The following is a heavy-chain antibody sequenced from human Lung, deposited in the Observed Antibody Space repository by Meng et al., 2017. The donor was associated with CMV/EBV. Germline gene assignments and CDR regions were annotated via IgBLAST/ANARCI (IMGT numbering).Heavy chain of an antibody. V-gene: IGHV3-21*01. Sequence: ESXKISXAASGFTFGGYCMNWVRQAPGKGLEWISSISSSSTYIYYADSVKGRFTISRDNAENSLYLEMNSLRPEDTAVYYCVRDLPPYYDFWSGYLDLWGQGALVXVSS. D-gene: IGHD3-3*01. CDR3: VRDLPPYYDFWSGYLDL. CDR1: GFTFGGYC. J-gene: IGHJ5*02. CDR2: ISSSSTYI.